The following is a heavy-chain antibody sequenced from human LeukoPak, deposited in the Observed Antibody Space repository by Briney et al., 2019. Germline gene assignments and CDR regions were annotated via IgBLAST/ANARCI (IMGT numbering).Heavy chain of an antibody. CDR3: ARSYRRGAITMLRGVANRGAFDI. CDR1: GFTFSSYA. J-gene: IGHJ3*02. D-gene: IGHD3-10*01. CDR2: ISYDGSNK. V-gene: IGHV3-30*04. Sequence: GSLRLSCAASGFTFSSYAMHWVRQAPGKGLEWVAVISYDGSNKYYADSVKGRFTISRDTSKNTLYLQMSSLRAEDTAVYYCARSYRRGAITMLRGVANRGAFDIWGQGTMVTVSS.